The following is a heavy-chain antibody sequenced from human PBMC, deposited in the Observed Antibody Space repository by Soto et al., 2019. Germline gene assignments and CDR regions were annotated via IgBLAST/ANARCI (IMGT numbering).Heavy chain of an antibody. D-gene: IGHD3-10*01. CDR2: INPNSGGT. CDR3: VTASGSDNDRLHS. Sequence: GASVKVSCKASGYTFTDYYLHWVRQAPGQGLEWMGWINPNSGGTNYAQKFQDWVTMTRDTSISTAYMELSRLTSDDTAVYYCVTASGSDNDRLHSWGQGTLVTVSS. J-gene: IGHJ4*02. CDR1: GYTFTDYY. V-gene: IGHV1-2*04.